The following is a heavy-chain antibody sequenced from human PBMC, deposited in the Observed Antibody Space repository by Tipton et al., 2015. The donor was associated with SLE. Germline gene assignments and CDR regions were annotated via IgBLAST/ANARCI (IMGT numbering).Heavy chain of an antibody. J-gene: IGHJ3*02. D-gene: IGHD5-18*01. CDR3: ARRIQLWLVAFDI. CDR1: GGSISSSRYY. CDR2: IYYSGST. Sequence: TLSLTCTVSGGSISSSRYYWGWIRQPPGKGLEWIGSIYYSGSTYYNPSLKSRVTISVDTSKNQFSLKLSSVTAADTAVYYCARRIQLWLVAFDIWGQGTMVTVSS. V-gene: IGHV4-39*01.